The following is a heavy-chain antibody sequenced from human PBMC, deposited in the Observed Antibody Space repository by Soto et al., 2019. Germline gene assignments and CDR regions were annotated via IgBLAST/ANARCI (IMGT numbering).Heavy chain of an antibody. CDR2: IGTNGASP. V-gene: IGHV3-64*01. CDR1: GFTFSRYA. J-gene: IGHJ4*02. CDR3: ARDRCIDSLCYAPSEY. Sequence: EVQLVESGGGLVQPGGSLRLSCAASGFTFSRYAMHWVRQAPGKGLEFVSAIGTNGASPYYANSVRGRFTISRDNYKNTLYVQMGGLRAEDMAVYYCARDRCIDSLCYAPSEYWGQGTLVAVSS. D-gene: IGHD2-2*01.